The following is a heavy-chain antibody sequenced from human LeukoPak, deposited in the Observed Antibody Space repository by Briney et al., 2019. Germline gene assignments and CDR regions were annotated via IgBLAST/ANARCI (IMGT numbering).Heavy chain of an antibody. Sequence: GGSLRLSCAASKFTFSDYYMSWIRQAPGKGLEWVSYISSSGSTIYYADSVKGRFTISRDNAKNSLYLQMNSLRAEDTAVYYCARDLLSAYTRGYSGYDYGYWGQGTLVTVSS. V-gene: IGHV3-11*04. CDR3: ARDLLSAYTRGYSGYDYGY. CDR2: ISSSGSTI. J-gene: IGHJ4*02. CDR1: KFTFSDYY. D-gene: IGHD5-12*01.